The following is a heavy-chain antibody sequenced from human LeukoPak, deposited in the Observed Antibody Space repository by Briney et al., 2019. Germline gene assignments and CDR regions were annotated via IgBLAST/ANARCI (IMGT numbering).Heavy chain of an antibody. J-gene: IGHJ4*02. CDR1: GFTYSSYA. CDR2: LSGSGNSR. D-gene: IGHD2-8*01. V-gene: IGHV3-23*01. CDR3: ARDVNGGY. Sequence: GGSLRLSCAASGFTYSSYAMTWVRQSPGKGLEWVSTLSGSGNSRYYADSVQGRFTISKDNFKNTLYLQMNSLRVEDTAVYYCARDVNGGYWGQGTLVTVSS.